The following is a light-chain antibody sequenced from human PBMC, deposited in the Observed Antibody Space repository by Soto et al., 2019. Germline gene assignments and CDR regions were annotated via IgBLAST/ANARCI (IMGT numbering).Light chain of an antibody. CDR2: DTS. CDR1: ERVATSY. CDR3: QQDGRSPQYT. J-gene: IGKJ2*01. V-gene: IGKV3-20*01. Sequence: DIVLTQSPVILSLSPGASATLSCRASERVATSYFAWYQQRRGQAPTLLIYDTSTRATGVPDRFTGSGSGTEFTLTISSVEPEDFSVYYCQQDGRSPQYTFGLGTQLEI.